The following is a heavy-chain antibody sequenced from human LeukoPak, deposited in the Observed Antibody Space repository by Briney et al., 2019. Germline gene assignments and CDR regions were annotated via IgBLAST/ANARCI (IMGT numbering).Heavy chain of an antibody. V-gene: IGHV4-61*05. CDR3: ARELYSSGWYFDY. J-gene: IGHJ4*02. CDR1: GYSINSGFY. Sequence: SETLSLTCTVSGYSINSGFYWGWIRQPPGKGLEWIGYIYYSGSTNYNPSLKSRVTISVDKSKNQFSLKLSSVTAADTAVYYCARELYSSGWYFDYWGQGTLVTVSS. CDR2: IYYSGST. D-gene: IGHD6-19*01.